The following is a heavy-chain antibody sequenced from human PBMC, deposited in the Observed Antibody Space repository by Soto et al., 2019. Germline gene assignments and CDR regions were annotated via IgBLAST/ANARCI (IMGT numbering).Heavy chain of an antibody. CDR1: GLSFSGYY. J-gene: IGHJ6*02. CDR2: INHSGST. CDR3: AVHYYYYGMDV. Sequence: LETLSLTCAVYGLSFSGYYLSWIRQPPGKGLEWIGEINHSGSTNYNPSLKSRVTISVDTSKNQFSLKLSSVTAADTAVYYCAVHYYYYGMDVWGQGTTVNVSS. V-gene: IGHV4-34*01.